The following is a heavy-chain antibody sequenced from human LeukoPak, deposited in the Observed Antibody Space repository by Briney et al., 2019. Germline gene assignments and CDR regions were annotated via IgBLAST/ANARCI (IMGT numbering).Heavy chain of an antibody. J-gene: IGHJ4*02. Sequence: SETLSLTCTVSGGSISSSSYYWGWIRQPPGKGLEWIGSIYYSGSTYYNPSLKSRVTISVDTSKNQFSLKLSSVTAADTAVYYCASPVTRYSSGWYSTDYWGQGTLVTVSS. D-gene: IGHD6-19*01. V-gene: IGHV4-39*01. CDR3: ASPVTRYSSGWYSTDY. CDR1: GGSISSSSYY. CDR2: IYYSGST.